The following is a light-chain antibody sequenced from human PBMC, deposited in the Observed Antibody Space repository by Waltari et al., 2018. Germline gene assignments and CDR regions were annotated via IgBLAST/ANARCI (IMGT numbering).Light chain of an antibody. CDR3: QQYNNWSPGT. CDR2: RAS. V-gene: IGKV3D-15*01. J-gene: IGKJ1*01. Sequence: ETVVTQSPATLSMSPGERATISCRTSPTIGRSLAWYQQRPGQAPRLIIYRASTRATGIPDRFSGSGSETEFTLTISSLQSEDIAVYYCQQYNNWSPGTFGQGTKVEI. CDR1: PTIGRS.